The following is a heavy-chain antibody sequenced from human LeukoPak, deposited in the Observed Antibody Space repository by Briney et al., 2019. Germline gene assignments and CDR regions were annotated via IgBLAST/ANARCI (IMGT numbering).Heavy chain of an antibody. J-gene: IGHJ3*02. D-gene: IGHD6-13*01. CDR3: AREVVAAAGTDAFDI. CDR1: GGSSNGYY. CDR2: IYSSGST. Sequence: PSETLSLTCTVSGGSSNGYYWSWIRQPAGKGLEWIGRIYSSGSTNYSPSLGSRVTMSLDTSKNQFSLKLSSVTAADTAVYYCAREVVAAAGTDAFDIWGQGTMVTVSS. V-gene: IGHV4-4*07.